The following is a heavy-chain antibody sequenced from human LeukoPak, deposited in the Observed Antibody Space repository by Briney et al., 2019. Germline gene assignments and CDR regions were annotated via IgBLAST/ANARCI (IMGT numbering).Heavy chain of an antibody. D-gene: IGHD6-13*01. Sequence: GGSLRLSCAASGFTVSSNYMSWVRQAPGKGLEWVSVIYSGGSTYYADSVKGRFTISRDNSKNTLYLQMYSLRAEDTAVYYCAGHSYSSSWFDYWGQGTLVTVSS. J-gene: IGHJ4*02. CDR2: IYSGGST. CDR1: GFTVSSNY. CDR3: AGHSYSSSWFDY. V-gene: IGHV3-66*04.